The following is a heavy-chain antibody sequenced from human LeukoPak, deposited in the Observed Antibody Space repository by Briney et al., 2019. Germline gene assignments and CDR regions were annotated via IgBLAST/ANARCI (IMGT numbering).Heavy chain of an antibody. CDR3: ARFFTSYYYDSSGYHFDY. CDR2: INPNSGGT. D-gene: IGHD3-22*01. J-gene: IGHJ4*02. CDR1: GYTFISYG. Sequence: ASVKVSCKASGYTFISYGISWVRQAPGQGLEWMGWINPNSGGTNYAQKFQGRVTMTRDTSISTAYMELSRLRSDDTAVYYCARFFTSYYYDSSGYHFDYWGQGTLVTVSS. V-gene: IGHV1-2*02.